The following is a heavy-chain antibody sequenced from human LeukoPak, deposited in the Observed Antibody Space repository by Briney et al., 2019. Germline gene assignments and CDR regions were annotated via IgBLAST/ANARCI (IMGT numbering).Heavy chain of an antibody. CDR3: ARGRPGFYGSGSSLIDY. J-gene: IGHJ4*02. Sequence: ASVKVSCKASGYTFTSYDINWVRQATGPGLEWMGWMNPNSGNTGYAQKFQGRVTMTRNTSISTAYMELSSLRSEDTAVYCCARGRPGFYGSGSSLIDYWGRGTLVTVSS. CDR2: MNPNSGNT. CDR1: GYTFTSYD. V-gene: IGHV1-8*01. D-gene: IGHD3-10*01.